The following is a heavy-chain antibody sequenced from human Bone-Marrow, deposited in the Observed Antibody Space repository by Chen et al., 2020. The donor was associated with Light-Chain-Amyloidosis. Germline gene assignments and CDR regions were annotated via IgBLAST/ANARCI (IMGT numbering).Heavy chain of an antibody. CDR2: VYYTGNT. Sequence: QLQLRESGPGLVKPSGTLLLTCSVSGASVSSSSYYWGWIRQPPGKGLEWIGSVYYTGNTYLNPSLKSRVTVSVDTSKNQFSLKLTSVTAADTAVNYCARRGPRKWVQTIWPLFDFWGQGKLVTVSS. CDR1: GASVSSSSYY. J-gene: IGHJ4*02. D-gene: IGHD2-8*01. V-gene: IGHV4-39*01. CDR3: ARRGPRKWVQTIWPLFDF.